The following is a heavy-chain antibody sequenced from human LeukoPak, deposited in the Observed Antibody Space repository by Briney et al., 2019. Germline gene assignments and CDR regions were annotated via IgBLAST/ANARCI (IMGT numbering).Heavy chain of an antibody. V-gene: IGHV1-69*01. J-gene: IGHJ6*03. D-gene: IGHD3-3*01. Sequence: SVKVSCKASGGTFSSYAISWVRQAPGQGLEWMGGIIPIFGTANYAQKFQGRVTITADESTSTAYMELSSLRSEDTAVYYCARGSYYDFWSGPRDYYYYMDVWGKGTTVTVSS. CDR3: ARGSYYDFWSGPRDYYYYMDV. CDR2: IIPIFGTA. CDR1: GGTFSSYA.